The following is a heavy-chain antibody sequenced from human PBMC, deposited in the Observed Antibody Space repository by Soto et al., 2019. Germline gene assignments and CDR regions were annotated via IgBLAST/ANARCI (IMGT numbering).Heavy chain of an antibody. CDR1: GFTFSNYG. CDR3: AKEGQITNWYFDY. V-gene: IGHV3-30*18. J-gene: IGHJ4*02. CDR2: ISYDGNVA. Sequence: QVQLVESEGGVVQPGRSLRLSCAASGFTFSNYGMHWVRQAPGKGLEWVTVISYDGNVAYYADSVKGRFTSSRDNSKNTLYLQMNSLRNEDTAVYYCAKEGQITNWYFDYWGQGTLVTVSS. D-gene: IGHD1-1*01.